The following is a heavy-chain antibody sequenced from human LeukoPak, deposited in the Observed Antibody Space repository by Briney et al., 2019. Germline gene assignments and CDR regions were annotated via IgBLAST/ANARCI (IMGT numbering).Heavy chain of an antibody. CDR2: ITGSRSYI. Sequence: GGSLRLSCAASGFAFSTYSMDWVRQAPGKGLEWVSSITGSRSYISYADSVKGRFTISRDNANNSLFLQMDSLRAEDTAVYYCAREALVPAAPAFDYWGQGTLVTVSS. V-gene: IGHV3-21*01. CDR1: GFAFSTYS. D-gene: IGHD2-2*01. CDR3: AREALVPAAPAFDY. J-gene: IGHJ4*02.